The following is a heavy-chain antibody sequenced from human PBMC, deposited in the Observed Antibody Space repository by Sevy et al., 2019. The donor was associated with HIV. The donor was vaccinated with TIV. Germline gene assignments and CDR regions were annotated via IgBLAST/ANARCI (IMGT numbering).Heavy chain of an antibody. V-gene: IGHV3-23*01. CDR1: GFTFSKYS. D-gene: IGHD2-8*01. Sequence: GGSLRLSCAASGFTFSKYSMSWVRQPPGKGLEWVSTLSFGCGEINHADSVKGRLTISRDNSKNTLYLQMNNLGVEDTAVYYCAREGCTKPHDYWGQGTLVTVSS. CDR3: AREGCTKPHDY. J-gene: IGHJ4*02. CDR2: LSFGCGEI.